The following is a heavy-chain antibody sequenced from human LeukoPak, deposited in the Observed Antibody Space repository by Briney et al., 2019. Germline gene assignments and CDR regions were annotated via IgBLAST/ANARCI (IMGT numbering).Heavy chain of an antibody. CDR3: ARDLWFGELTKAY. Sequence: GSLILSCAASGFTFSSYSMNWVRQAPGKGLEWVSSISSSSSYIYYADSVKGRFTISRDNAKNSLYLQMNSLRAEDTAVYYCARDLWFGELTKAYWGQGTLVTVSS. J-gene: IGHJ4*02. CDR1: GFTFSSYS. V-gene: IGHV3-21*01. D-gene: IGHD3-10*01. CDR2: ISSSSSYI.